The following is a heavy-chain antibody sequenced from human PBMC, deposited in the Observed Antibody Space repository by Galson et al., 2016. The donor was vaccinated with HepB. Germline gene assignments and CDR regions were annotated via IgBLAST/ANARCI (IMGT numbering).Heavy chain of an antibody. V-gene: IGHV3-33*01. J-gene: IGHJ2*01. D-gene: IGHD3-10*01. CDR1: GFSFSDYG. CDR2: VWYDGSNK. Sequence: SLRLSCAASGFSFSDYGMHWVRQAPGKGLEWVAVVWYDGSNKYYADSVKGRFTISRDNSKSTPYLDMNSLSAEDTAVYYCAREARRRGWYCDLWGRGTLVTVSS. CDR3: AREARRRGWYCDL.